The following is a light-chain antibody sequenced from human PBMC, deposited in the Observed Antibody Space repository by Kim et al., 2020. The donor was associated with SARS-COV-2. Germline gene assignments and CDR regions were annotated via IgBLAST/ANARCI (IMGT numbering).Light chain of an antibody. CDR1: GGDIDSNY. J-gene: IGLJ3*02. CDR3: QSYDSDTRWV. Sequence: LTQPHSMSESPGKTVTISCTRSGGDIDSNYVQWYQQRPGSAPTTVIYEDRQRPSGVPPRFSGSIDSSSNSAFLTISGLQTDDEADYYCQSYDSDTRWVFGGGTRLTV. V-gene: IGLV6-57*03. CDR2: EDR.